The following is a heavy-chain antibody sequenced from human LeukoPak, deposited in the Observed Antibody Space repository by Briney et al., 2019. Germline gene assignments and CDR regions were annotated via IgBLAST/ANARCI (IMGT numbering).Heavy chain of an antibody. V-gene: IGHV3-21*01. J-gene: IGHJ4*02. Sequence: GSLRLSCAAYEFMFSSFGMNWVRQAPGKGLEWVSSISSGSEYIYYSDSVKGRFTISRDNAEKSLFLQMNSLRAEDTAVYYCARGGGAPPYYFDLWGQGTPVTVSS. D-gene: IGHD1-26*01. CDR1: EFMFSSFG. CDR2: ISSGSEYI. CDR3: ARGGGAPPYYFDL.